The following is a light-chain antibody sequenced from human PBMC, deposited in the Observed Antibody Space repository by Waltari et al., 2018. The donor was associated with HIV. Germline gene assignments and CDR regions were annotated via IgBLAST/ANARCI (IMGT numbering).Light chain of an antibody. CDR2: DVT. J-gene: IGLJ2*01. Sequence: QSALPQPRSVSGSPGQSVTIPCTGTSSDVGGYNYVSWYQQHPGKAPKLMIYDVTKRPSGVPDRFSGSKSGNTASLTISGLQAEDEADYYCCSYAGSYTFVFGGGTKVTVL. V-gene: IGLV2-11*01. CDR3: CSYAGSYTFV. CDR1: SSDVGGYNY.